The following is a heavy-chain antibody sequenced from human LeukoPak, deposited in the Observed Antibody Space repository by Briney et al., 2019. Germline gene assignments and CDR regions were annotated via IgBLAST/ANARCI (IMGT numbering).Heavy chain of an antibody. CDR1: GSNFTTYS. Sequence: GASLQISCKGSGSNFTTYSIGWVRQLPGKGLEWMGIIYPGDSDIRYSPSFQGQVTISADKSISTAYLQWSSLKASDTAMYYCAKQKQEGYYYYGLDVWGQGTTVTVSS. CDR2: IYPGDSDI. CDR3: AKQKQEGYYYYGLDV. J-gene: IGHJ6*02. V-gene: IGHV5-51*01.